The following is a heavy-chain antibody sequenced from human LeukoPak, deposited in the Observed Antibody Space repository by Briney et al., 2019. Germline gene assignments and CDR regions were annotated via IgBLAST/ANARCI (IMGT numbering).Heavy chain of an antibody. CDR1: GFTFSSYS. J-gene: IGHJ4*02. V-gene: IGHV3-48*01. Sequence: GGSLRLSCAASGFTFSSYSMNWVRQAPGKGLEWVSYISSSSSTIYYADSVKDRFTISRDNAKNSLYLQMNSLRAEDTAVYYCARGGSGSGSYYNGFDYWGQGTLVTVSS. CDR2: ISSSSSTI. D-gene: IGHD3-10*01. CDR3: ARGGSGSGSYYNGFDY.